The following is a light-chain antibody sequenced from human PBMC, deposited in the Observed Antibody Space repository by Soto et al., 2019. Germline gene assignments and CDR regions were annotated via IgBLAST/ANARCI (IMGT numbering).Light chain of an antibody. CDR2: EVS. CDR3: SSYAGTNNLL. CDR1: SSDVGGYDY. J-gene: IGLJ2*01. V-gene: IGLV2-8*01. Sequence: QSVLAQPPSASGSPGQSVTISCTGTSSDVGGYDYVSWYQQHPGEAPKLMIYEVSKRPSGVPDRFSGSKSGNTASLTVSGLQAEDEADYYSSSYAGTNNLLFGGGTKVTVL.